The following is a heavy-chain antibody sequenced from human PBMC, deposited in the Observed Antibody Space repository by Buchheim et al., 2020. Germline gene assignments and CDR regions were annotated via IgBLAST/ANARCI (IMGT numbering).Heavy chain of an antibody. J-gene: IGHJ4*02. Sequence: EVQLVESGGGLVQPGRSLRLSCTASGFTFSDYAMTWVRQAPGKGLEWVGFITSKPYGATTEYAASVEGRFTISRDDSKGIAYLQMSNLNIEDTAVYYCTTQGYYGSGTYPPIFWGQGTL. CDR2: ITSKPYGATT. V-gene: IGHV3-49*04. D-gene: IGHD3-10*01. CDR3: TTQGYYGSGTYPPIF. CDR1: GFTFSDYA.